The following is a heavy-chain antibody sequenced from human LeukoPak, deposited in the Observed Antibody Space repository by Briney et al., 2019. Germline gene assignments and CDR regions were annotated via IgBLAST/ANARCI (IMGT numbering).Heavy chain of an antibody. D-gene: IGHD1-14*01. Sequence: IPSETLSLTCTVSGGSISSYYWSWIRQPPGKGLEWIGYIYYSGSTNYNPSLKSRVTISVDTSKSQFSLKLSSVTAADTAVYYCARDEEAEMSSPPDCWGQGTLVTVSS. CDR3: ARDEEAEMSSPPDC. J-gene: IGHJ4*02. V-gene: IGHV4-59*12. CDR2: IYYSGST. CDR1: GGSISSYY.